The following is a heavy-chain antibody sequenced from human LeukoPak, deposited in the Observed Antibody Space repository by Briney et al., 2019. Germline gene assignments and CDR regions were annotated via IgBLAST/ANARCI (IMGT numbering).Heavy chain of an antibody. CDR1: GGSVSSGSYY. V-gene: IGHV4-61*01. CDR2: IYYNGST. J-gene: IGHJ1*01. Sequence: SETLSLTCTVSGGSVSSGSYYWNWIRQPPGKGLEWIGFIYYNGSTNYNPSLKSRVTMSVDTSKNQFSLKLTSVTAADTAIYYCARDGFDDFDSQHWGQGTLVTVSS. CDR3: ARDGFDDFDSQH. D-gene: IGHD2-21*01.